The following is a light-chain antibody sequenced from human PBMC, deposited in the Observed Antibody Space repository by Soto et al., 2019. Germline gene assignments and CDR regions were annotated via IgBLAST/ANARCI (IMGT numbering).Light chain of an antibody. CDR1: QSVSSS. V-gene: IGKV3-15*01. Sequence: EIVMTQSPATLSVSPGERATLSCRASQSVSSSLAWYQQKPGQAPRLLIYGASTRATGIPARFSGSGSGTEFTLTVSSLQPEDFAVYYCQQYNNWPPWTFGQGTKVEI. CDR3: QQYNNWPPWT. J-gene: IGKJ1*01. CDR2: GAS.